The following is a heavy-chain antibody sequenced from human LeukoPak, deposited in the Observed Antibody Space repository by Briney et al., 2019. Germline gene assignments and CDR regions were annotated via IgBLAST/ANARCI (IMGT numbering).Heavy chain of an antibody. CDR3: ARPKAATNSGTELEVDY. V-gene: IGHV1-2*02. CDR2: INPNSGGT. CDR1: GYTFTGYY. Sequence: ASVKVSCKASGYTFTGYYMHWVRQAPGQGLEWMGWINPNSGGTNYAQKFQGRVTMTRDTSISTAYMELSRLRSDDTAVYYCARPKAATNSGTELEVDYWGQGTLVTVSS. D-gene: IGHD1-26*01. J-gene: IGHJ4*02.